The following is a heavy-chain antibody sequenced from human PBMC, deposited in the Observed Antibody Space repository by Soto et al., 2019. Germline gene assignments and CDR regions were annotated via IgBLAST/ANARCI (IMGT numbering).Heavy chain of an antibody. CDR2: TYPSGST. CDR1: GGFISNGDYH. J-gene: IGHJ4*02. CDR3: AREGGYDSPHGC. Sequence: QVQLQESGPGLVKPSQTLSLICTVSGGFISNGDYHWSWIRQPPGKALEWIGYTYPSGSTYYNASLRRRVTISIDASKNQVSLKLNSVTAADTAVYYCAREGGYDSPHGCWGQGTLVTVSS. V-gene: IGHV4-30-4*01. D-gene: IGHD5-12*01.